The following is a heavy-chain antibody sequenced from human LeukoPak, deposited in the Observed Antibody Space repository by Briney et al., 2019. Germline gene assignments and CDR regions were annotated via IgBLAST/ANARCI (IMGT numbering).Heavy chain of an antibody. D-gene: IGHD3-10*01. V-gene: IGHV4-39*07. CDR1: GGSISSSSYY. CDR2: IYYSGST. J-gene: IGHJ4*02. CDR3: ARGSPDYYGSGSFYFDY. Sequence: SETLSLTCTVSGGSISSSSYYWGWIRQPPGKGLEWIGSIYYSGSTYYNPSLKSRVTISVDTSKNQFSLKLSSVTAADTAVYYCARGSPDYYGSGSFYFDYWGQGTLVTVSS.